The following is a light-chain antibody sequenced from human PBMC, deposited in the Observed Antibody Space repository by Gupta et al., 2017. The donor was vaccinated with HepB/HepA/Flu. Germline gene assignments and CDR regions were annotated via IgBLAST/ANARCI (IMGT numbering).Light chain of an antibody. CDR3: ATWDDSLSGYV. V-gene: IGLV1-47*01. Sequence: QSVLTPPPSASGTPGQRVPLSCSGSSSTIGSNYVYWYQQFPGPAPNLLIYRNNQRHSGVPDRFSGSKSATSAALATSGLRADDEADYYCATWDDSLSGYVFGNGTNVTVL. CDR1: SSTIGSNY. J-gene: IGLJ1*01. CDR2: RNN.